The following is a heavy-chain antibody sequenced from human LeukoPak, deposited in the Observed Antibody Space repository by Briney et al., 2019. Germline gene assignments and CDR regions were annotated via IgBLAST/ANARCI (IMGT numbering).Heavy chain of an antibody. Sequence: ASVKVSCKASGYTFTGYYMHWVRQAPGQGLEWMGWINPNSGGTNYAQKFQGRVTMTRDTSISTAYMELSRLGSDDTAVYYCARGGRATVVTGMYGMDVWGQGTTVTVSS. D-gene: IGHD4-23*01. CDR1: GYTFTGYY. V-gene: IGHV1-2*02. CDR3: ARGGRATVVTGMYGMDV. J-gene: IGHJ6*02. CDR2: INPNSGGT.